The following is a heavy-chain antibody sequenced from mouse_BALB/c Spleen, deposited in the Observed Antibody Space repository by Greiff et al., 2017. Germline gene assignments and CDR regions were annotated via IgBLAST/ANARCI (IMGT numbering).Heavy chain of an antibody. CDR3: ASNYDYDESWFAY. D-gene: IGHD2-4*01. CDR1: GFSLTSYG. V-gene: IGHV2-2*02. Sequence: VKLVESGPGLVQPSQSLSITCTVSGFSLTSYGVHWVRQSPGKGLEWLGVIWSGGSTDYNAAFISRLSISKDNSKSQVFFKMNSLQANDTAIYYCASNYDYDESWFAYWGQGTLVTVSA. CDR2: IWSGGST. J-gene: IGHJ3*01.